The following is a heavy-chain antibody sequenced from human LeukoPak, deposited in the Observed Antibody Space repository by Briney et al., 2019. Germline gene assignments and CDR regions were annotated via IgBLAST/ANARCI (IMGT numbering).Heavy chain of an antibody. CDR1: GFTFSSYG. J-gene: IGHJ4*02. Sequence: GGTLRLSCAASGFTFSSYGMSWVRQAPGKGLEWISAISGSGGSTYHADSVKGRFTISRDNSKNTLYLQMNSLRAEDTAVYYCASSRYYYGSGSYYDFDYWGQGTLVTVSS. V-gene: IGHV3-23*01. CDR3: ASSRYYYGSGSYYDFDY. D-gene: IGHD3-10*01. CDR2: ISGSGGST.